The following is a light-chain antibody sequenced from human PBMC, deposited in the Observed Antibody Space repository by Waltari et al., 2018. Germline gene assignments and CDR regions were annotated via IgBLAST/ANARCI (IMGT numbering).Light chain of an antibody. CDR1: TIDVGAFTY. CDR2: EVS. J-gene: IGLJ2*01. Sequence: QSALPQPPSPSGSPAPSVPISCTGTTIDVGAFTYVSWYQQHPGKAPKLVIYEVSKRASGVPDRFSGSKSGNTASLTVSGLQAEDEADYYCASRGASKVFGGGTKLTVL. V-gene: IGLV2-8*01. CDR3: ASRGASKV.